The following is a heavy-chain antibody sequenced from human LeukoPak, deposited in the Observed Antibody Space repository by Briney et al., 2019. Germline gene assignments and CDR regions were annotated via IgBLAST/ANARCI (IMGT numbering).Heavy chain of an antibody. Sequence: GASVKVSCKASGYTFTSYYMHWVRQAPGQGLEWMGIINPSGGSTSYAQKFQGRVTMTRDTSTSTVYMELSSLRSEDTAVYYCAREGGISPGDSSGYYYSAEYFQHWGQGTLVTVSS. J-gene: IGHJ1*01. D-gene: IGHD3-22*01. CDR3: AREGGISPGDSSGYYYSAEYFQH. CDR2: INPSGGST. CDR1: GYTFTSYY. V-gene: IGHV1-46*01.